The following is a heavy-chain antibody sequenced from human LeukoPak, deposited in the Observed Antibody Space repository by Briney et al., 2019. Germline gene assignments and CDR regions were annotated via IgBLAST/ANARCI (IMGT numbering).Heavy chain of an antibody. CDR1: GFTSRNYD. CDR3: AKDGQYSSGWYEADHFDY. J-gene: IGHJ4*02. V-gene: IGHV3-23*01. D-gene: IGHD6-19*01. Sequence: PGGSLRLSCAASGFTSRNYDMSWVRQAPGKGLEWVSGISGGGGSTYYADSVKGRFTISRDNSKNTLYLQMNSLRAEDTAVYYCAKDGQYSSGWYEADHFDYWGQGTLVTVSS. CDR2: ISGGGGST.